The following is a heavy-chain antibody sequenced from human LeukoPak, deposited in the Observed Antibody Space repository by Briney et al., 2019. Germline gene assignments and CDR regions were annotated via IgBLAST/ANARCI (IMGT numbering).Heavy chain of an antibody. D-gene: IGHD6-13*01. CDR2: ISYDGSNK. CDR1: GFTFSSYG. J-gene: IGHJ6*02. Sequence: GGSLRLSCAASGFTFSSYGMHCVRQAPGKGLEWVAVISYDGSNKYYADSVKGRFTISRDNSKNTLYLQMNSLRAEDTAVYYCAKARSSSPYGMDVWGQGTTVTVSS. CDR3: AKARSSSPYGMDV. V-gene: IGHV3-30*18.